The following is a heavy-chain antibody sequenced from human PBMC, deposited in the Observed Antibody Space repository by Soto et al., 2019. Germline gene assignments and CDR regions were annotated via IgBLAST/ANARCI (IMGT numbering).Heavy chain of an antibody. CDR2: IIPIFGTA. CDR1: GGTFSSYA. J-gene: IGHJ6*02. CDR3: ARGHGIAAAGKYYYYYGMDV. Sequence: SVKVSCKASGGTFSSYAISWVRQAPGQGLEWMGGIIPIFGTANYAQKFQGRVTITADESTSTAYMELSSLRSEDTAVYYCARGHGIAAAGKYYYYYGMDVWGQGTTVTVSS. V-gene: IGHV1-69*13. D-gene: IGHD6-13*01.